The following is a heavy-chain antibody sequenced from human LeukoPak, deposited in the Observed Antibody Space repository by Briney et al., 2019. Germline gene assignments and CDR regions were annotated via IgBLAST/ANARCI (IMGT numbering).Heavy chain of an antibody. CDR2: ISDSGGNT. Sequence: GGSLRLSCAASGFTFNNYAMSWVRQAPGKGLEWVSGISDSGGNTYYADSVKGRFSISRDNSQNTLYLHMKSLRVEDTAIYYFAKDRQWLVWDYWGQGSLVTVSS. CDR1: GFTFNNYA. V-gene: IGHV3-23*01. CDR3: AKDRQWLVWDY. D-gene: IGHD6-19*01. J-gene: IGHJ4*02.